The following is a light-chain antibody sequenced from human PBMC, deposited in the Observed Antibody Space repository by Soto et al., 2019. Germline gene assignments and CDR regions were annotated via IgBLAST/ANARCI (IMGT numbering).Light chain of an antibody. CDR2: GAS. J-gene: IGKJ4*01. Sequence: EIGMTQSPATLSMSPGERATLSCSASLYISNKVAWYQQKPGQATRLLLYGASTRATGVPARFSGSGSGTEFTLSISSLQSEEVAGYDWQQYNSWPLTFGGGTKVEIK. CDR3: QQYNSWPLT. V-gene: IGKV3-15*01. CDR1: LYISNK.